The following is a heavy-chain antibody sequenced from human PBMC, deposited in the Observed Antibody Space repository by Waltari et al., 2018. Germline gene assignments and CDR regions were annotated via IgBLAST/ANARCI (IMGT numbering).Heavy chain of an antibody. CDR2: INPNSGGT. Sequence: QVQLVQSGAEVKKPGASVKVSCKASGYTFTGYYMHWVRQAPGQGLEWMGWINPNSGGTNYAQKFQGRVTMTRDTSISTAYMELSRLRSDDTAVYYCARDLGSRYSYWGDYGMDVWGQGTTVTVSS. J-gene: IGHJ6*02. CDR1: GYTFTGYY. CDR3: ARDLGSRYSYWGDYGMDV. V-gene: IGHV1-2*02. D-gene: IGHD5-18*01.